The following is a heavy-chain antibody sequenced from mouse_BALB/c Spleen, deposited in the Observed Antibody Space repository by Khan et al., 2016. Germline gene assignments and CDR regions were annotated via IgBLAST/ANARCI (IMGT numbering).Heavy chain of an antibody. D-gene: IGHD1-2*01. CDR2: IRYSGST. CDR1: GYSITSDYA. V-gene: IGHV3-2*02. Sequence: EVQLQESGPGLVKPSQSLSLTCTVTGYSITSDYAWNWIRQFPGNKLEWMGYIRYSGSTTYNPSLKSRISTTRDPSKNQFFLQLYSVTTEDTATNYCTRSPTATRYFDVWGAGTTVTVSS. J-gene: IGHJ1*01. CDR3: TRSPTATRYFDV.